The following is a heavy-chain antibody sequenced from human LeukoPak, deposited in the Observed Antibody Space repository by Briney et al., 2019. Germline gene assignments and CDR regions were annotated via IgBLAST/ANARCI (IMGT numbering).Heavy chain of an antibody. CDR2: IIPIFGTA. Sequence: SVKVSCKASGGTFSSYAISWVRQAPGQGLEWMGGIIPIFGTANYAQKFQGRVTITADESTSTAYMELSSLRSEDTAVYYCAREPGIAVPNWFDPWGQGTLVTVSS. D-gene: IGHD6-19*01. CDR3: AREPGIAVPNWFDP. V-gene: IGHV1-69*13. CDR1: GGTFSSYA. J-gene: IGHJ5*02.